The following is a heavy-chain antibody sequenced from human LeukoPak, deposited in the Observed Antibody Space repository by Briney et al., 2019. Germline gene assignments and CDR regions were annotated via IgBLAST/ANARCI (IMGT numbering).Heavy chain of an antibody. D-gene: IGHD3-16*01. Sequence: PGGSLRLSCAASGFIFSTFGMHWARPAPGKGLEWVAVIWNDGSKKFYAESVKGRFTISRDNSQNTLYLQMNRLRAEDTAVYYCGRDSLGGDYWGQGTLVTVSS. CDR1: GFIFSTFG. CDR3: GRDSLGGDY. CDR2: IWNDGSKK. V-gene: IGHV3-33*08. J-gene: IGHJ4*02.